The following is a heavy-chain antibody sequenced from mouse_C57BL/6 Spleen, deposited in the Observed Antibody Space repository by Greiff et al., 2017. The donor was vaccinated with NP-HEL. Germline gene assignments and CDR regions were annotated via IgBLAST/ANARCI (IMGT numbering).Heavy chain of an antibody. Sequence: EVKLMESGGGLVKPGGSLKLSCAASGFTFSSYAMSWVRQTPEKRLEWVATISDGGSYTYYPDNVKGRFTISRDNAKNNLYLQMSHLKSEDTAMYYCARDRGDYDPYYFDYWGQGTTLTVSS. J-gene: IGHJ2*01. V-gene: IGHV5-4*01. CDR2: ISDGGSYT. D-gene: IGHD2-4*01. CDR1: GFTFSSYA. CDR3: ARDRGDYDPYYFDY.